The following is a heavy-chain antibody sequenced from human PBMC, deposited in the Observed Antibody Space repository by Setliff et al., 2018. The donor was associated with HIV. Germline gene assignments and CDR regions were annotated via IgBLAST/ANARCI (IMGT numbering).Heavy chain of an antibody. J-gene: IGHJ4*02. D-gene: IGHD2-21*02. V-gene: IGHV4-4*02. CDR3: AVALRAVTAYFDY. CDR1: GGSISSSNW. CDR2: IYHSGST. Sequence: SETLSLTCAVSGGSISSSNWWSWVRQPPGKGLEWIGEIYHSGSTNYNPSLQSRVTISVDKSKSQFSLSLSSVTAADTAVYFCAVALRAVTAYFDYWGQGTLVTVSS.